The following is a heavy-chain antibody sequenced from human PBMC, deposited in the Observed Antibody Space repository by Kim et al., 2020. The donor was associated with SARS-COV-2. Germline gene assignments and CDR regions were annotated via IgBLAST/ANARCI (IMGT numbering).Heavy chain of an antibody. J-gene: IGHJ4*02. D-gene: IGHD2-2*01. Sequence: GGSLRLSCAASGFAFSNVGMSWIRQAPGKGLEWVGRIKSKTDGGTTDYAAPVQDRFTISRDDSKNTLCLQRKDLKTEDTAVYHCVWGSTSSWGQVTLV. V-gene: IGHV3-15*01. CDR3: VWGSTSS. CDR2: IKSKTDGGTT. CDR1: GFAFSNVG.